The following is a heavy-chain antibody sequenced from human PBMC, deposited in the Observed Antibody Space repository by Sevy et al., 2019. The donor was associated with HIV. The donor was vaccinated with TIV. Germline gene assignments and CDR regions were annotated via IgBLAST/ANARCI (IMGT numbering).Heavy chain of an antibody. CDR2: ISSGSGFI. CDR1: GFTFSSYN. D-gene: IGHD3-3*01. CDR3: AREKTILEGRYGMDV. V-gene: IGHV3-21*01. Sequence: GGSLRLSCATSGFTFSSYNMNWVRQAPGKGLEWVSSISSGSGFIFYADSVKGRFTISRDNAKNSLDLQMNSLRAEDAAVYYCAREKTILEGRYGMDVWGKGTTVTVSS. J-gene: IGHJ6*04.